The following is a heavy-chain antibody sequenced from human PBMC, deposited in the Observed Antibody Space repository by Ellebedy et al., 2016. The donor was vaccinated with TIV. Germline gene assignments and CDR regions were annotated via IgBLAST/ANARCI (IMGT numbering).Heavy chain of an antibody. D-gene: IGHD5-18*01. Sequence: AASVKVSCKASGYTFTTYAVHWVRQALGQSLEWMGWINDGNGNTKYSKKFQGRVTITRDTSANTAYMELSSLRSEDTAVYYCAREIEVDTAMVILRGHYYYYGMDVWGQGTTVTVSS. J-gene: IGHJ6*02. CDR3: AREIEVDTAMVILRGHYYYYGMDV. V-gene: IGHV1-3*01. CDR2: INDGNGNT. CDR1: GYTFTTYA.